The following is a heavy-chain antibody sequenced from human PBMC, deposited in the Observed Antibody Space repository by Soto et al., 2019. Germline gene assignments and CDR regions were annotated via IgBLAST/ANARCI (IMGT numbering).Heavy chain of an antibody. D-gene: IGHD1-26*01. CDR2: ISGSGGST. CDR3: AKAVGATTGYYYYYGMDV. CDR1: GFTFSSYA. Sequence: PGGSLRLSCAASGFTFSSYAMSWVRQAPGKGLEWVSAISGSGGSTYYADSVKGRFTISRDNSKNTLYLQMNSLRAEDTAVYYCAKAVGATTGYYYYYGMDVWGQGTTVTVSS. V-gene: IGHV3-23*01. J-gene: IGHJ6*02.